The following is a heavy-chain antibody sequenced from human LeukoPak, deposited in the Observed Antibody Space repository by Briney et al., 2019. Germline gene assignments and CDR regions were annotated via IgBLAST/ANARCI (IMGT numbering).Heavy chain of an antibody. CDR3: ARASGSYYYGSGLPFDI. CDR1: GGSISSYY. V-gene: IGHV4-59*01. J-gene: IGHJ3*02. CDR2: IYYSGST. Sequence: PSETLSLTCTVSGGSISSYYWSWIRQPPGKGLEWIGYIYYSGSTNYNPSLKSRATISVDTSKNQFSLKLSSVTAADTAVYYCARASGSYYYGSGLPFDIWGQGTMVTVSS. D-gene: IGHD3-10*01.